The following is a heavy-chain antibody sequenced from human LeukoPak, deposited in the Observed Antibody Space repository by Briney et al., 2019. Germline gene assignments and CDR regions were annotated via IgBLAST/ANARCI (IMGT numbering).Heavy chain of an antibody. V-gene: IGHV3-53*01. CDR3: ARGYYDSSGYYHPVYFDH. CDR2: IYSGGST. Sequence: PGGSLRLSCAASGFTVSSNYMSWVRQAPGKGLEWVSVIYSGGSTYYADSVKGRFTISRDNSKNTLYLQMNSLRAEDTAVYYCARGYYDSSGYYHPVYFDHWGQGTLVTVSS. D-gene: IGHD3-22*01. CDR1: GFTVSSNY. J-gene: IGHJ4*02.